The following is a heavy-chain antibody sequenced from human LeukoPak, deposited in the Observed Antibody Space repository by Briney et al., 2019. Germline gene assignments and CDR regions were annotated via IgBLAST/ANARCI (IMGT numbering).Heavy chain of an antibody. D-gene: IGHD3-3*01. J-gene: IGHJ5*02. Sequence: GASVKVSCKASGYTFTSYGISWVRQAPGLGLEWMGWISAYNGNTNYAQKLQGRVTMTTDTSTSTAYMELRSLRSDDTAVYYCARESSYYDFWSGCSLNWFDPWGQGTLVTVSS. CDR1: GYTFTSYG. CDR3: ARESSYYDFWSGCSLNWFDP. CDR2: ISAYNGNT. V-gene: IGHV1-18*01.